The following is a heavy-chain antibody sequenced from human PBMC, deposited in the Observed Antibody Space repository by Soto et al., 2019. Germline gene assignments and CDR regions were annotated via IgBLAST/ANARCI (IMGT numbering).Heavy chain of an antibody. CDR1: GDYIHVGGYY. CDR3: GRDLTSNANCIDP. Sequence: SETLSLTCSVSGDYIHVGGYYWTWIRQRPGKGLEWMGYIYYTGKTYYNPSLESRLTMSVDKSKNQFSLRLTSVTAADTAVYFCGRDLTSNANCIDPWGQGTLVTVSS. CDR2: IYYTGKT. D-gene: IGHD2-2*01. J-gene: IGHJ5*02. V-gene: IGHV4-30-4*01.